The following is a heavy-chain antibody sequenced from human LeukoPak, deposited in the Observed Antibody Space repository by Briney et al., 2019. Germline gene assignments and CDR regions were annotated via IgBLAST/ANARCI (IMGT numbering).Heavy chain of an antibody. CDR3: AKVARQQLVRYNWFDP. J-gene: IGHJ5*02. CDR2: SSSSDDGK. CDR1: GLSLNSYA. D-gene: IGHD6-13*01. Sequence: GGSLRLSCTASGLSLNSYAMSSVRQVPGKGLEWVSASSSSDDGKWYAESVRGRFTISRDTSKNTVYLQMNSLRVEDAGVYYCAKVARQQLVRYNWFDPWGQGTLVTVSS. V-gene: IGHV3-23*01.